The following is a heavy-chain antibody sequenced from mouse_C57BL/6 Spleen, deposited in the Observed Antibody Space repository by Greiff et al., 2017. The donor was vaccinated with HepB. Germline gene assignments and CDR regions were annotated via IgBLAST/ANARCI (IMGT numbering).Heavy chain of an antibody. CDR3: ARPYYGSTLYAMDY. J-gene: IGHJ4*01. V-gene: IGHV1-80*01. D-gene: IGHD1-1*01. Sequence: VQLQQSGAELVKPGASVKISCKASGYAFSSYWMNWVKQRPGKGLEWIGQIYPGDGDTNYNGKFKGKATLTADKSSSTADMQLSSLTSEDSAVYFCARPYYGSTLYAMDYWGQGTSVTVSS. CDR1: GYAFSSYW. CDR2: IYPGDGDT.